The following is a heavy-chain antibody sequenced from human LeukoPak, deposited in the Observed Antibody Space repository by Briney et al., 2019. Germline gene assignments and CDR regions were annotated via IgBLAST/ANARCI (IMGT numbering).Heavy chain of an antibody. CDR2: IISSGSYI. J-gene: IGHJ6*03. CDR1: GFTFSDYS. Sequence: PGGSLRLSCAASGFTFSDYSMNWVRQAPGKGLEWVSSIISSGSYIYYADSVKGRFTISRDNAKNSLYLQMNSLRAEDTAVYYCAKVRTYYYVDVWGKGTTVTVSS. CDR3: AKVRTYYYVDV. V-gene: IGHV3-21*01.